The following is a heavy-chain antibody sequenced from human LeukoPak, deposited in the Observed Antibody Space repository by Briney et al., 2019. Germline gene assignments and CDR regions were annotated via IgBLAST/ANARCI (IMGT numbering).Heavy chain of an antibody. CDR2: TSAYTGNT. J-gene: IGHJ4*02. V-gene: IGHV1-18*01. D-gene: IGHD3-22*01. Sequence: ASVKVSCKASGYSFTSSGFTWVRQAPGQGLEWMGWTSAYTGNTNYAQKLQGRVTMTTVTSTTTAYMELRSLISDDTAVYYCARGPGPADDGGGYCFDYWGQGTLVTVSS. CDR3: ARGPGPADDGGGYCFDY. CDR1: GYSFTSSG.